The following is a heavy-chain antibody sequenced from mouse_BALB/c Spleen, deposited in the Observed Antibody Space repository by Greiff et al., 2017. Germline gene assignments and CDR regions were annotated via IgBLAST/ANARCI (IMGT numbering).Heavy chain of an antibody. Sequence: EVKLQESGGGLVQPGGSRELSCAASGFTFSDYGMAWVRQAPGKGPEWVAFISNLAYSIYYADTVTGRFTISRENAKNTLYLEMSSLRSEDTAMYYCARGGTGTPYYFDYWGQGTTLTVSS. CDR2: ISNLAYSI. V-gene: IGHV5-15*02. CDR1: GFTFSDYG. D-gene: IGHD4-1*01. J-gene: IGHJ2*01. CDR3: ARGGTGTPYYFDY.